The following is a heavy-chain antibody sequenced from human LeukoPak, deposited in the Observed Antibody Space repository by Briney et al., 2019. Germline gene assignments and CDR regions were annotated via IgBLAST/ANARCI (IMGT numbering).Heavy chain of an antibody. Sequence: GGSLRLSCAASGFTFSDYYMSWIRQAPGKGLEWVSYISSSGSTIYYADSVKGRFTISRDNAKNSLYLQMNSLRAEDTAVYYCARDPPAYYYDSSGYGYWGQGILVTVSS. D-gene: IGHD3-22*01. CDR1: GFTFSDYY. CDR2: ISSSGSTI. V-gene: IGHV3-11*04. CDR3: ARDPPAYYYDSSGYGY. J-gene: IGHJ4*02.